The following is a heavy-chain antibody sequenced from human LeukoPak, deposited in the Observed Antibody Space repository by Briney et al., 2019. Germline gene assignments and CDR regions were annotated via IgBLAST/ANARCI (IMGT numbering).Heavy chain of an antibody. CDR3: ARGDYYGSPKVVAA. CDR1: GYTFTDYY. Sequence: GGSVKVSCKASGYTFTDYYINWVRQAPGQGLEWMGWINPNSGDTNYAQKFQDRVTMTRDTSISTAYIELNLLRSDDTAVYYCARGDYYGSPKVVAAWGQGTLVTVSS. J-gene: IGHJ5*02. CDR2: INPNSGDT. D-gene: IGHD3-10*01. V-gene: IGHV1-2*02.